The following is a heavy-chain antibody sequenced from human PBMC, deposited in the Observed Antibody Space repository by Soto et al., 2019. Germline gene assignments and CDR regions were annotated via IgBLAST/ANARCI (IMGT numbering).Heavy chain of an antibody. V-gene: IGHV3-48*02. Sequence: EVQLVESGGGLVPPGGSLRLSCAASGFTFSSYSLNWVRQAPGKGLQWVAYISDNSDSIHYADSVKGRFTISRDNSKNSLFLEMNSLRDDDTAVYFCARDWNIDNYYDYYGMDVWGQGTTVTVSS. J-gene: IGHJ6*02. CDR3: ARDWNIDNYYDYYGMDV. D-gene: IGHD1-1*01. CDR2: ISDNSDSI. CDR1: GFTFSSYS.